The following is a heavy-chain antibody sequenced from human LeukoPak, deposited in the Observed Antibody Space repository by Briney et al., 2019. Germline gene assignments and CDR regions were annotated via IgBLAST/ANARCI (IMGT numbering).Heavy chain of an antibody. CDR1: GFTFSSYA. D-gene: IGHD6-13*01. CDR3: ATYSSSWYCFDY. CDR2: ISGSGGST. Sequence: GGSLRLSCAASGFTFSSYAMSWVRQAPGKGLEWVSAISGSGGSTYYADSVKGRFTISRDNSKSTLFLQMNSLRAEDTAVYYCATYSSSWYCFDYWGQGTLVTVSS. V-gene: IGHV3-23*01. J-gene: IGHJ4*02.